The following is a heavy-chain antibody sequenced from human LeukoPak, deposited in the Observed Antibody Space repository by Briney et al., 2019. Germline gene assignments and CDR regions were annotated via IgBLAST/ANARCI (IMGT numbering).Heavy chain of an antibody. CDR2: ICHSGST. D-gene: IGHD3-22*01. V-gene: IGHV4-38-2*02. J-gene: IGHJ1*01. Sequence: SETLSLTCTVSGYSISSGYHWGWIRQPPGKGLKWIRSICHSGSTYYNPSLKSRVTISVDTSKNQFSLKLRSVTAADTAVYYCARVVQSTDSSGFYLPEYFQHWGQGTLVTVSS. CDR1: GYSISSGYH. CDR3: ARVVQSTDSSGFYLPEYFQH.